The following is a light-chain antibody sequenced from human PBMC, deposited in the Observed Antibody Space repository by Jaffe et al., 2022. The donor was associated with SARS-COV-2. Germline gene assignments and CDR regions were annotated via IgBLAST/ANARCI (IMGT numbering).Light chain of an antibody. CDR3: QQYNNYWT. CDR2: KAS. V-gene: IGKV1-5*03. CDR1: QSINSW. J-gene: IGKJ1*01. Sequence: DIQMTQSPSTLSAYVGDRVTITCRASQSINSWLAWYQQKPGNAPKLLIHKASSLESGVPSRFSGSGSGTEFTLTISSLQPDDFATYYCQQYNNYWTFGQGTKVEV.